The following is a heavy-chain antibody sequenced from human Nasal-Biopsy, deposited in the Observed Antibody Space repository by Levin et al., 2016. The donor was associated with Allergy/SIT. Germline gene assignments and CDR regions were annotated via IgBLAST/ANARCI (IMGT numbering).Heavy chain of an antibody. J-gene: IGHJ4*02. D-gene: IGHD4/OR15-4a*01. CDR3: AKSMVDTEIDFRIHS. CDR2: ISNDGSYK. CDR1: GFTFSSYG. V-gene: IGHV3-30*18. Sequence: GESLKISCAASGFTFSSYGMHWVRQAPGKGLEWVAVISNDGSYKYYADSLRGRFTISRDNSKNTLYLQMNSLRAEDAAVYYCAKSMVDTEIDFRIHSWGQGTLVTVSA.